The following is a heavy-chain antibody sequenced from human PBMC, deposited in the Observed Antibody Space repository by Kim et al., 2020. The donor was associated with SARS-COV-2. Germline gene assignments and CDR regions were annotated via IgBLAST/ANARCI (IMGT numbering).Heavy chain of an antibody. Sequence: GGSLRLSCATSGFTFKNFYMSWIRQAPGKGLEWLSYIHSRSKHTSYAVSVEGRFTITRDNAKNSLFLQMNSLRVDDTAVYYCARDIPPIYCNGDCNSPYWGQGTLVTVSS. CDR3: ARDIPPIYCNGDCNSPY. CDR1: GFTFKNFY. V-gene: IGHV3-11*06. D-gene: IGHD2-21*02. CDR2: IHSRSKHT. J-gene: IGHJ4*02.